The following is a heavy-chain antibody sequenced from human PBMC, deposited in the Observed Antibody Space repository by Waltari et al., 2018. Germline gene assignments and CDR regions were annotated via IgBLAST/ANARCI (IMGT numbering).Heavy chain of an antibody. Sequence: QLQLQESGPGLVKPSETLSLTCTVSGGSISSSSYYWGWIRQPPGKGLEWIGSIYYSGSTYYNPSLKSRVTISVDTSKNQFSLKLSSVTAADTAVYYCARHSIAARLFDYWGQGTVVTVSS. V-gene: IGHV4-39*01. J-gene: IGHJ4*02. CDR1: GGSISSSSYY. CDR3: ARHSIAARLFDY. D-gene: IGHD6-6*01. CDR2: IYYSGST.